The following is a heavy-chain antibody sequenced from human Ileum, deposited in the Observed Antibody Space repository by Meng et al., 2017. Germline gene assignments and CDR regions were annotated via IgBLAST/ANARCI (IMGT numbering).Heavy chain of an antibody. D-gene: IGHD3-9*01. CDR2: IHPSGST. Sequence: QVPLRQRGAGLFKPSHTLSLPCAVYGGSFSNYYLTWIRQSPGKGLEWIGEIHPSGSTYYSPSLQSRVTITLDTSKNQFSLTLNSVTAADTAVYYCARGDDWAKSGNFWGQGTLVTVSS. CDR3: ARGDDWAKSGNF. CDR1: GGSFSNYY. J-gene: IGHJ4*02. V-gene: IGHV4-34*01.